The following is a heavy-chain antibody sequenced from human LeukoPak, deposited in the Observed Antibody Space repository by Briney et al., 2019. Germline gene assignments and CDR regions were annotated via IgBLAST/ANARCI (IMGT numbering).Heavy chain of an antibody. CDR1: GYTFTSYC. CDR3: ARDLGIVVVPGLDY. CDR2: ISAYNGNT. D-gene: IGHD2-2*03. Sequence: ASVKVSCKDSGYTFTSYCISWVRQAPRQKREWMGWISAYNGNTNYAPKLQGRVTMTTDTSTSTAYMELRSLRSDDTAVYYCARDLGIVVVPGLDYWGQGTLVTVSS. V-gene: IGHV1-18*04. J-gene: IGHJ4*02.